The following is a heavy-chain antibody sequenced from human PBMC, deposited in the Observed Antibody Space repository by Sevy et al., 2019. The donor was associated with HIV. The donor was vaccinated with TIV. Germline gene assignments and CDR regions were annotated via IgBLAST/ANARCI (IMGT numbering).Heavy chain of an antibody. D-gene: IGHD2-15*01. CDR3: ARTSRGYCSGGSCDREYYFDY. V-gene: IGHV4-61*01. CDR1: GGSVSSGSYY. Sequence: SETLSLTCTVSGGSVSSGSYYWSWIRQPPGKGLEWIGYIYYSGSTNYNPSLKSRVTISVDTSKNQFSLKLSSVTAADTAVYYCARTSRGYCSGGSCDREYYFDYWGQGTLVTVSS. CDR2: IYYSGST. J-gene: IGHJ4*02.